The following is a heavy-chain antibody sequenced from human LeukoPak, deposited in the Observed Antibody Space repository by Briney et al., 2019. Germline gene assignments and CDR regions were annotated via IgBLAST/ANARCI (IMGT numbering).Heavy chain of an antibody. CDR1: GYTFTSYG. D-gene: IGHD5-18*01. CDR2: MNPNSSNA. CDR3: ARAGGYSYGYEIDY. Sequence: ASVKVSCKASGYTFTSYGISWVRQATGQGLEWMGWMNPNSSNADSAQKFQGRVTITRNTSISTAYMELSSLRSEDTAVYYCARAGGYSYGYEIDYWGQGTLVTVSS. V-gene: IGHV1-8*03. J-gene: IGHJ4*02.